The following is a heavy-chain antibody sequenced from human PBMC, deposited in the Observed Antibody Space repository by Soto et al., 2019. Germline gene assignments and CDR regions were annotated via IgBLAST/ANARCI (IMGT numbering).Heavy chain of an antibody. Sequence: RTCTVSGGSISSGGSYWSWIRQHPGKGLEWIGYIYYSGSTYYNPSLKSRVTISVDTSKNQFSLKLSPVTAADTAVYYCARDRTGYYHFDNWVQGTLVTVS. CDR3: ARDRTGYYHFDN. CDR1: GGSISSGGSY. CDR2: IYYSGST. D-gene: IGHD3-9*01. V-gene: IGHV4-31*03. J-gene: IGHJ4*02.